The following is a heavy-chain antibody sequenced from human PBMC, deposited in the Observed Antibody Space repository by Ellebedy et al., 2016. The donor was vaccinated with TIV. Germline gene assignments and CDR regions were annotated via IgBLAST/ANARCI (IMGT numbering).Heavy chain of an antibody. CDR3: ASGPYSGSPFDWFDP. Sequence: GSLRLSXTVPGGSISSYYWSWIRQPAGKGLEWIGRIYTSGSTNYNSSLKSRVSMSLDMSKNQFSLNLTSVTAADTAVYYCASGPYSGSPFDWFDPWGQGTLVTVSS. CDR1: GGSISSYY. CDR2: IYTSGST. J-gene: IGHJ5*02. D-gene: IGHD1-26*01. V-gene: IGHV4-4*07.